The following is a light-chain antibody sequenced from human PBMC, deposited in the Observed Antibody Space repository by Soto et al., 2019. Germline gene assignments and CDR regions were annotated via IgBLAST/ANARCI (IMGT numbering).Light chain of an antibody. CDR3: QQCNDSPLT. Sequence: DIVLTQSPGTLSLSPGERATLSCRASQSISSSSLAWYQQKPGQAPRLLIYGASSRATGIPDRFSGSGSGADFTLTISRLEPEDFVVYYCQQCNDSPLTFGGGTKV. CDR1: QSISSSS. J-gene: IGKJ4*01. V-gene: IGKV3-20*01. CDR2: GAS.